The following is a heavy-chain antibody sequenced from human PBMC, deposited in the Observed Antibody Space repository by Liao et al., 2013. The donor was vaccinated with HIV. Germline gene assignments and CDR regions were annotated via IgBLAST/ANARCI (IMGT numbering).Heavy chain of an antibody. CDR3: ARDTLLWFGTAGYYYMDV. D-gene: IGHD3-10*01. V-gene: IGHV4-4*07. J-gene: IGHJ6*03. CDR2: IYTSGST. CDR1: GGSISSYY. Sequence: QVQLQESGPGLVKPSETLSLTCTVSGGSISSYYWSWIRQPAGKGLEWIGRIYTSGSTNYNPSLKSRVTMSVDTSKNQFSLKLSSVTAADTAVYYCARDTLLWFGTAGYYYMDVWGKGTTVTVSS.